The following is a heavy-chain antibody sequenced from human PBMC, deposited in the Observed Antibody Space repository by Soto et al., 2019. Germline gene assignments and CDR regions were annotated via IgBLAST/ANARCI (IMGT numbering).Heavy chain of an antibody. CDR2: IYPGDSDT. CDR1: GYSFSSYW. D-gene: IGHD6-19*01. V-gene: IGHV5-51*01. Sequence: GQSLKISCKASGYSFSSYWIGWGRQMPGKGMEWMGIIYPGDSDTKYSPSVQGQVTISADRSISTAYLQWTSLKASGTAMYYCARSKRGAYSSGWYSLSGYYNYGIDVWGQGT. J-gene: IGHJ6*02. CDR3: ARSKRGAYSSGWYSLSGYYNYGIDV.